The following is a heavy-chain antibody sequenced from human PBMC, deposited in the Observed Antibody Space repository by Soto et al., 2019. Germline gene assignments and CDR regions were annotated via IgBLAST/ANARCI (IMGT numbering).Heavy chain of an antibody. Sequence: GASVKVSCKASGYTFTSYSISWVRQAPGQGLEWMGWINVYNGNTKYAQKFQGRVTMTTDTSTSTVYMELRSLSSDDTAVYYCARMMVRGVSNFDYWGQGTLVTVSS. J-gene: IGHJ4*02. V-gene: IGHV1-18*01. CDR1: GYTFTSYS. CDR2: INVYNGNT. D-gene: IGHD3-10*01. CDR3: ARMMVRGVSNFDY.